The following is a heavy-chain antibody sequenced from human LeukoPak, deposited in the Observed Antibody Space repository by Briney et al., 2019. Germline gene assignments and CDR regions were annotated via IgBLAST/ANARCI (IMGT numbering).Heavy chain of an antibody. D-gene: IGHD3-22*01. CDR1: GGALSSSSYH. CDR2: IYNRGST. CDR3: ARVGYIRSGYYLRPFDY. J-gene: IGHJ4*02. Sequence: PSETLSLTCTVSGGALSSSSYHWGWIRQPPGKGLEWIGTIYNRGSTFYNPSLESRVTISVDTSKNHFSLRLTSVTAANSAVYHCARVGYIRSGYYLRPFDYWGQGTLVTVSS. V-gene: IGHV4-39*02.